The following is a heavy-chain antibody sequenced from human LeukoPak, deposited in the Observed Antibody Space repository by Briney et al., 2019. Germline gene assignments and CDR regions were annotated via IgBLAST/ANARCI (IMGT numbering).Heavy chain of an antibody. CDR1: GFTFNSYG. Sequence: PGGSLRLSCAASGFTFNSYGMHWVRQAPGKGLEWVAFIRYDGSNKYYADSVKGRFTISRDNSKNTLYLQMNSLRAEDTAVYYCAKDASRGHDYGDYWGQGTLVTVSS. CDR2: IRYDGSNK. D-gene: IGHD3-10*01. J-gene: IGHJ4*02. V-gene: IGHV3-30*02. CDR3: AKDASRGHDYGDY.